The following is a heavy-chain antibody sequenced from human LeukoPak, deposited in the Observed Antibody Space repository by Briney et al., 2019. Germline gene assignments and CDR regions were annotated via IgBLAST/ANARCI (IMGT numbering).Heavy chain of an antibody. CDR2: ISSSSSYT. Sequence: GGSLRLSCAASGFTFSDYYMSWIRQAPGKGLEWVSYISSSSSYTNYADSVKGRFTISRDNAKNSLYLQVNSLRAEDTAVYYCARSGIAVAGTVDYWGQGTLVTVSS. J-gene: IGHJ4*02. CDR3: ARSGIAVAGTVDY. V-gene: IGHV3-11*06. D-gene: IGHD6-19*01. CDR1: GFTFSDYY.